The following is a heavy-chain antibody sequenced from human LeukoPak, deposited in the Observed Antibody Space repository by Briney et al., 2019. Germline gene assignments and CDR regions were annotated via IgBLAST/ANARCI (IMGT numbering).Heavy chain of an antibody. CDR2: IYYSGST. Sequence: PSETLSLTCTVSGGSISSGGYYWSWNRQHPGMDLEWIGWIYYSGSTYYNPSLKSRVTISVDTSKNQFSLKLSSVTAADTAVYYSARRSGPLRYFDWLPKDYGMDVWGQGTTVTVSS. V-gene: IGHV4-31*03. CDR3: ARRSGPLRYFDWLPKDYGMDV. J-gene: IGHJ6*02. D-gene: IGHD3-9*01. CDR1: GGSISSGGYY.